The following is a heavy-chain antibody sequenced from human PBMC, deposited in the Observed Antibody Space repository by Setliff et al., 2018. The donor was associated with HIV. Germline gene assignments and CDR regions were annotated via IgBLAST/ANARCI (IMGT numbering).Heavy chain of an antibody. V-gene: IGHV4-59*11. J-gene: IGHJ4*02. D-gene: IGHD3-3*01. Sequence: LSLTCTVSGGSISSHYWGWIRQPPGKGLEWIGFISYSGSPNSNPSLKSRVTISVDTSKNQFSLKLSSVTAADTAVYYCARGFLSIFGVVSYFDYWGQGTLVTVSS. CDR1: GGSISSHY. CDR2: ISYSGSP. CDR3: ARGFLSIFGVVSYFDY.